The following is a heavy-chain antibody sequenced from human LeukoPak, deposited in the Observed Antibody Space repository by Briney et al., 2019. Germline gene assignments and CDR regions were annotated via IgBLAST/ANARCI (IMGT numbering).Heavy chain of an antibody. Sequence: PSETLSLTCTVPGGSIRNYYWSWIRQPAGKGLEWIGRIYTSGTNYNPSLMGRVTMSVDTSKNQFSLKLSSVTAADTAVYYCARLSRASIHFFDYWGQGTLIIVSS. CDR3: ARLSRASIHFFDY. CDR1: GGSIRNYY. CDR2: IYTSGT. J-gene: IGHJ4*02. V-gene: IGHV4-4*07. D-gene: IGHD3-9*01.